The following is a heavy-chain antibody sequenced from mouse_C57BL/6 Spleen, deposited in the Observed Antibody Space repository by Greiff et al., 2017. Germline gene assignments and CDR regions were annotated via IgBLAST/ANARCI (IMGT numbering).Heavy chain of an antibody. Sequence: EVQVVESGGGLVKPGGSLKLSCAASGFTFSDYGMHWVRQAPEKGLEWVAYISSGSSTIYYADTVKGRFTISRDNAKNTLFLQMTSLRSEDTAMYYCATITTVVVSPYYAMDYWGQGTSVTVSS. CDR3: ATITTVVVSPYYAMDY. D-gene: IGHD1-1*01. CDR2: ISSGSSTI. V-gene: IGHV5-17*01. J-gene: IGHJ4*01. CDR1: GFTFSDYG.